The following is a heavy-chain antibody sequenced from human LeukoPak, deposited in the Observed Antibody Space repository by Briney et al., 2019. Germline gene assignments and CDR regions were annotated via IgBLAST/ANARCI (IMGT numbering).Heavy chain of an antibody. J-gene: IGHJ4*02. CDR2: VNPDSGDT. D-gene: IGHD1-1*01. V-gene: IGHV1-8*01. CDR1: GYTFTNYD. Sequence: ASVKVSCKTSGYTFTNYDINWVRQASGQGLEWMGWVNPDSGDTGYAQKFQGRPTMTTNTSSRMAYMEMTSLRSDDTAVYYCTRDWTYWGPGTLVTVSS. CDR3: TRDWTY.